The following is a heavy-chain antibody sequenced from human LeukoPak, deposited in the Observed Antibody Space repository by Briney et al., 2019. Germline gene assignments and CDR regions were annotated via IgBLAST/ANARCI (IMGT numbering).Heavy chain of an antibody. CDR2: IKQDGSEK. J-gene: IGHJ4*02. Sequence: PGGSLRLSCAASEFIFSGYWMNWVRQAPGKGLEWVANIKQDGSEKQYVDSVRGRSTISRDNAKNSLYLQMNSLRVEDTAAYYCARDGFVGAADYWGQGTLVTVSS. CDR3: ARDGFVGAADY. CDR1: EFIFSGYW. D-gene: IGHD6-13*01. V-gene: IGHV3-7*01.